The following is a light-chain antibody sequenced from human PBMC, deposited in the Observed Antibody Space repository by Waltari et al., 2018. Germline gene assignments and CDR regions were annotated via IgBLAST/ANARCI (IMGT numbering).Light chain of an antibody. CDR2: DVS. CDR3: SSLTSSSTVI. V-gene: IGLV2-14*03. J-gene: IGLJ2*01. Sequence: QSALTQPASVSGSPGQSLTISCTGTSSDVGSSNSVSWYQQHPGKAPKFMIYDVSKRPSGVSNRFSGSKSGNTASLTISGLQAEDEADYYCSSLTSSSTVIFGGGTKLTVL. CDR1: SSDVGSSNS.